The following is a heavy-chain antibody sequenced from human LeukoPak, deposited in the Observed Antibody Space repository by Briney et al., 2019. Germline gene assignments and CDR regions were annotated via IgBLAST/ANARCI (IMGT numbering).Heavy chain of an antibody. CDR3: ARGVGGFLSYYDILTGLRTREFDY. Sequence: PSETLSLTCTVSGGSISSYYWSWIRQPPGKGLEWIGEINHSGSTNYNPSLKSRVTISVDTSKNQFSLKLSSVTAADTAVYYCARGVGGFLSYYDILTGLRTREFDYWGQGTLVTVSS. J-gene: IGHJ4*02. D-gene: IGHD3-9*01. CDR1: GGSISSYY. V-gene: IGHV4-34*01. CDR2: INHSGST.